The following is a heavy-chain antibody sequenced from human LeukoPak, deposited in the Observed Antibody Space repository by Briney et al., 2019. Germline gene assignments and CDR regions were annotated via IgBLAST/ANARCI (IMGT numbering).Heavy chain of an antibody. V-gene: IGHV3-21*01. J-gene: IGHJ4*02. D-gene: IGHD3-9*01. CDR2: ISSSSSYI. CDR3: AKTGNDILTGPSDFDY. CDR1: GFTFSSYS. Sequence: GGSLRLSCAASGFTFSSYSMNWVRQAPGKGLEWVSSISSSSSYIYYADSVKGRFTISRDNAKNSLYLQMNSLRAEDTAVYYCAKTGNDILTGPSDFDYWGQGTLVTVSS.